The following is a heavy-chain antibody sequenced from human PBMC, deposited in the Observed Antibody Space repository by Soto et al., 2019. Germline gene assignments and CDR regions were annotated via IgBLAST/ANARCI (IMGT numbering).Heavy chain of an antibody. Sequence: QVQLVQSGAEVKKPGASVKVSCKASGYTFTNYGFSWVRQAPGQGLEWMGWISAYNGNTKYAQKLQGRVTMTTETPASTAYMGPGSLRSDDPGVYYCARGPGVGMEAYWGQGTPVTVSS. CDR1: GYTFTNYG. CDR3: ARGPGVGMEAY. V-gene: IGHV1-18*01. D-gene: IGHD1-1*01. CDR2: ISAYNGNT. J-gene: IGHJ4*02.